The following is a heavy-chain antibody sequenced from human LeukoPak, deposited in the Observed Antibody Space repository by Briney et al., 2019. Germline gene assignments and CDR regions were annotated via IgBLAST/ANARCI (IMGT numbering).Heavy chain of an antibody. V-gene: IGHV1-69*13. Sequence: SVKVSCKASGGTFSSYAISWVRQAPGQGLEWMGGIIPIFGTANYAQKFQGRVTITADESTSAAYMELSSLRSEDTAVYYCARLVAGRDQTYYFDYWGQGTLVTVSS. CDR1: GGTFSSYA. D-gene: IGHD6-19*01. J-gene: IGHJ4*02. CDR2: IIPIFGTA. CDR3: ARLVAGRDQTYYFDY.